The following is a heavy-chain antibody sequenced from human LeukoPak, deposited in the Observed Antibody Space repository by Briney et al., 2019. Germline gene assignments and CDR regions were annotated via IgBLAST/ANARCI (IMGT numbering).Heavy chain of an antibody. D-gene: IGHD3-22*01. CDR2: IWYDGSNK. V-gene: IGHV3-33*01. CDR3: AREVGYYYDRRIGAFDI. CDR1: GFTFSSYG. Sequence: PGGSLRLSCAASGFTFSSYGMHWVRQAPGKGLEWVAVIWYDGSNKYYADSVKGRFTISRDNSKNTLYLQMNSLRAEDTAVYYCAREVGYYYDRRIGAFDIWGQGTMVTVSS. J-gene: IGHJ3*02.